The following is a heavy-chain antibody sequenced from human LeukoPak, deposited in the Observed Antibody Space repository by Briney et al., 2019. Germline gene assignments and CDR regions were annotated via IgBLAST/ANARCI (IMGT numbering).Heavy chain of an antibody. CDR1: GGSISSGSYY. CDR3: ARSGSYSGPYVY. Sequence: SETLSLTCTVSGGSISSGSYYWSWIRQPAGKGLEWIGRIYTTGSTNYNPSLKSRITMSVGTSKNQFSLKLSSVTAADTAVYYCARSGSYSGPYVYWGQGTVVTVSS. D-gene: IGHD1-26*01. V-gene: IGHV4-61*02. CDR2: IYTTGST. J-gene: IGHJ4*02.